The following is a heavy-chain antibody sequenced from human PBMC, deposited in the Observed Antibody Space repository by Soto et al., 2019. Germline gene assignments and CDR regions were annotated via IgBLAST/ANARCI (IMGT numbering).Heavy chain of an antibody. CDR1: GFTFSSYG. J-gene: IGHJ4*02. D-gene: IGHD6-13*01. V-gene: IGHV3-30*18. CDR2: ISYDGSNK. Sequence: QVQLVESGGGVVQPGRSLRLSCAASGFTFSSYGMHWVRQAPGKGLEWVAVISYDGSNKYYADSVKGRFTISRDNSKDPVEPPKNRLRAEDKAVYYCAKGESSRLFFFLDYWGQGTLVTVSS. CDR3: AKGESSRLFFFLDY.